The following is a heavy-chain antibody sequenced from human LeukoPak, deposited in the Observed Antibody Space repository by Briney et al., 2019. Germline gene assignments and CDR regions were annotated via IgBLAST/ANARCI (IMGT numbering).Heavy chain of an antibody. J-gene: IGHJ4*02. D-gene: IGHD3-10*01. CDR2: ISYDGSNK. Sequence: GGSLRLSCAASGFTLSAYAMHWVRQAPGKGLEWVAVISYDGSNKYYADSVKGRFTISRDNSKNTLYLQMNSLRAEDTAVYYCAGDGGSGTPRVYFDYWGQGTLVTVSS. CDR3: AGDGGSGTPRVYFDY. V-gene: IGHV3-30*03. CDR1: GFTLSAYA.